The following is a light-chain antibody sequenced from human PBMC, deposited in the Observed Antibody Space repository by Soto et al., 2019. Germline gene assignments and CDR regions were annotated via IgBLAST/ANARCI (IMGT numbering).Light chain of an antibody. V-gene: IGKV1-6*01. Sequence: QMNQSLSSVSAYIGDRFTINCRASQGIRNDLGWYQQKPGKAPKLLIYAASSLQSGVPSRFSGSGSGTDFTLTISSLQPEDFATYYCLEDYNSPRTSGGGTKVDIK. CDR2: AAS. CDR1: QGIRND. CDR3: LEDYNSPRT. J-gene: IGKJ4*01.